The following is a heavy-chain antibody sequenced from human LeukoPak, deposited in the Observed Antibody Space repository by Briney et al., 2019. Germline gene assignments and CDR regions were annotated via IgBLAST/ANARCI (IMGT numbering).Heavy chain of an antibody. Sequence: PGGSLRLSCAASGFTFDDYAMHWVRQAPGKGLEWVSGISWNSGSIGYADSVKGRFTISRDNAKNSLYLQMNSLRAEDTALYYCAKDIPKEYGDYEGAFDIWAKGQWSPSLQ. CDR2: ISWNSGSI. J-gene: IGHJ3*02. CDR3: AKDIPKEYGDYEGAFDI. CDR1: GFTFDDYA. D-gene: IGHD4-17*01. V-gene: IGHV3-9*01.